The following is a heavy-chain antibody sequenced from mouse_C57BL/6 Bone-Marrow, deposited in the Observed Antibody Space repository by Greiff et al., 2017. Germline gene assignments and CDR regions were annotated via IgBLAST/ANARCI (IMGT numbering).Heavy chain of an antibody. CDR1: GYTFTSYW. Sequence: QVHVKQSGAELVKPGASVKLSCKASGYTFTSYWMHWVKQRPGQGLEWIGMIHPNSGSTNYNEKFKSKATLTVDKSSSTAYMQLSSLTSEDSAVYYCARPPWFAYWGQGTLVTVSA. J-gene: IGHJ3*01. V-gene: IGHV1-64*01. CDR3: ARPPWFAY. CDR2: IHPNSGST.